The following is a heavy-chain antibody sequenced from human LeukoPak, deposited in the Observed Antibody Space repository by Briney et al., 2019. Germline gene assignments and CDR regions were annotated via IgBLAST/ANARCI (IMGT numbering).Heavy chain of an antibody. CDR1: GFTFSSYW. V-gene: IGHV3-74*01. D-gene: IGHD5-18*01. Sequence: GGSLRLSCAASGFTFSSYWMHWVRQAPGKGLVWVSRINSDGSSTSYADSVKGRFTISRDNAKNTLYLQMNSLRAEDTAVYYCAKDGGFSYGLKCYFDYWGQGTLVTVSS. CDR2: INSDGSST. J-gene: IGHJ4*02. CDR3: AKDGGFSYGLKCYFDY.